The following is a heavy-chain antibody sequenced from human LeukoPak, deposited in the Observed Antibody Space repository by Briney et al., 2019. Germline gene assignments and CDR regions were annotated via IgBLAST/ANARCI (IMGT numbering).Heavy chain of an antibody. CDR2: ISGSSSSI. CDR1: GFTFSSYA. V-gene: IGHV3-23*01. J-gene: IGHJ4*02. D-gene: IGHD3-10*01. Sequence: GRSLRLSCAASGFTFSSYAMHWVRQAPGKGLEWVSYISGSSSSIYYAGSVKGRFTISRDNSKNTLYLQMNSLRAEDTAVYYCAKDVVRGVMWYFDYWGQGTLVTVSS. CDR3: AKDVVRGVMWYFDY.